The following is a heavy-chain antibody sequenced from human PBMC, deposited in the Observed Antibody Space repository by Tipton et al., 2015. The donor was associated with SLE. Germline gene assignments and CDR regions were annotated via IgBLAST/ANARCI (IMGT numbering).Heavy chain of an antibody. D-gene: IGHD6-13*01. J-gene: IGHJ4*02. Sequence: TLSLTCTVSGGSISSHYWSWIRQSPGKGLEWLGYVYYSGSTNYNPSLKSRVTISVDTSKNQFSLKLSSVTAADTAVYYCARSAGYGSNWAHFDYWGQGTLVTVSS. CDR2: VYYSGST. V-gene: IGHV4-59*11. CDR3: ARSAGYGSNWAHFDY. CDR1: GGSISSHY.